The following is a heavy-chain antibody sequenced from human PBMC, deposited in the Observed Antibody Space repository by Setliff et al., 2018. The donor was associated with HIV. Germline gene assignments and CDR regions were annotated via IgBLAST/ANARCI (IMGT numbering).Heavy chain of an antibody. J-gene: IGHJ4*02. D-gene: IGHD3-22*01. CDR1: GFTVSSSY. V-gene: IGHV3-7*03. CDR2: TKYDGSES. Sequence: GGSLRLSCEASGFTVSSSYMAWVRQAPGKGLEWVSNTKYDGSESYYVDSVKGRFSASTDNAKNSLFLQMNSLKAEDTAVYYCARAYNVYDYRSDSSGYDYWGQGTLVTVSS. CDR3: ARAYNVYDYRSDSSGYDY.